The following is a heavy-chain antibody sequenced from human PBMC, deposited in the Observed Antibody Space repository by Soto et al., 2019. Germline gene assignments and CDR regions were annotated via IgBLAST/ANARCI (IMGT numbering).Heavy chain of an antibody. J-gene: IGHJ4*02. D-gene: IGHD6-19*01. CDR1: GFTFGNSV. Sequence: LRLSCAASGFTFGNSVMHWVRQAPGKGLEWVAVIWYDGSNKYYADSVKGRFTVSRDNSKNTVYLQMSSLRAEDTAVYYCAREVSSMFDCWGQGTLVTVSS. CDR2: IWYDGSNK. V-gene: IGHV3-33*01. CDR3: AREVSSMFDC.